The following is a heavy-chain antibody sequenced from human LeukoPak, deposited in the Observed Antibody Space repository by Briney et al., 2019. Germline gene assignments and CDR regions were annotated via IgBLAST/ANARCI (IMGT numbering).Heavy chain of an antibody. J-gene: IGHJ5*02. Sequence: SETLSLTCTVSGGSIRSYYWSWIRQPPGKGLEWIGEINHSGSTNYNPSLKSRVTISVDTSKNQFSLKLSSVTAADTAVYYCARGRIVVVPAAWAYINWFDPWGLGTLVTVSS. D-gene: IGHD2-2*01. V-gene: IGHV4-34*01. CDR2: INHSGST. CDR3: ARGRIVVVPAAWAYINWFDP. CDR1: GGSIRSYY.